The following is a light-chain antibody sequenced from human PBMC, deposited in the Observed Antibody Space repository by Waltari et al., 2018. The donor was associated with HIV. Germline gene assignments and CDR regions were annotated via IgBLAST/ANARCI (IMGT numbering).Light chain of an antibody. CDR3: QQTYSAPRT. CDR1: RTITTY. CDR2: AAS. V-gene: IGKV1-39*01. J-gene: IGKJ3*01. Sequence: DIHLIQSPSSLSASVGDRVIITCRASRTITTYLNWYQQKPGTAPKLLVFAASNLEDGVPSRFSGSGSGTEFTLTIGSLQPEDFATYYCQQTYSAPRTFGPGTKVDI.